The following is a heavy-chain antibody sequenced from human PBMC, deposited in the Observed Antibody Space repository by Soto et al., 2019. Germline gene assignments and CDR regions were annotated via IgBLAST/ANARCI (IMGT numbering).Heavy chain of an antibody. D-gene: IGHD3-3*01. J-gene: IGHJ4*02. CDR3: TTGGQYYDFWSGYPEPIDY. V-gene: IGHV3-15*01. Sequence: EVQLVESWGGLVKPGGSLRLSCAASGFTFSNAWMSWVRQAPGKGLEWVGRIKSKTDGGTTDYAAPVKGRFTISRDDSKNTLYLQMNSLKTEDTAVYYCTTGGQYYDFWSGYPEPIDYWGQGTLVTVSS. CDR2: IKSKTDGGTT. CDR1: GFTFSNAW.